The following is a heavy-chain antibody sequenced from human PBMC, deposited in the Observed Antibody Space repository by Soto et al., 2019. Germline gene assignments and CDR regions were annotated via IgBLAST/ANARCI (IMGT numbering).Heavy chain of an antibody. V-gene: IGHV3-21*01. CDR2: ISTTGSDK. Sequence: GGSLRLSCADSGFTFSSHSMNWVRQAPGKGLEWVSSISTTGSDKSYADSVKGRFTISRGNAKNSLYLQMTSLRVDDTAVYYCPRGYDIVAGPVHTRVEYFDYWGQGTLVTVSS. D-gene: IGHD2-21*01. CDR1: GFTFSSHS. CDR3: PRGYDIVAGPVHTRVEYFDY. J-gene: IGHJ4*02.